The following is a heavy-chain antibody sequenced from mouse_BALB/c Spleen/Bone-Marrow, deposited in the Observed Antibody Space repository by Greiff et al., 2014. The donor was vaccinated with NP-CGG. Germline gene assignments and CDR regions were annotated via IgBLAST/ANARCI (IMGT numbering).Heavy chain of an antibody. CDR2: ISSGSSTV. D-gene: IGHD1-1*01. CDR1: GFTFSSFG. J-gene: IGHJ2*01. Sequence: EVKLMESGGGLVQPGGSRKLSCAASGFTFSSFGMHWVSQAPEKGLEWVAYISSGSSTVYYADKVMGRFTISRDNPKNTLFLQMTSLRSEDTAMYYCARSGSSSGYFDYWGQGTTLTVSS. V-gene: IGHV5-17*02. CDR3: ARSGSSSGYFDY.